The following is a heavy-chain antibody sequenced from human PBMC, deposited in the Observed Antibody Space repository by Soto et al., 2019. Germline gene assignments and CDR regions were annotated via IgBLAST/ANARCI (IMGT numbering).Heavy chain of an antibody. CDR3: AREGNRYEDS. V-gene: IGHV1-18*04. Sequence: QVQLVQSGGEIKKPGASVKVSCRASGYTFIRYGISWVRQAPGQGFEWMGWISGKNDKRNHAQKFRGRITMTTDTSTNTAYLEVWSQGSDDTAIYYCAREGNRYEDSWGQGTLVTVSS. CDR2: ISGKNDKR. D-gene: IGHD3-3*01. J-gene: IGHJ4*02. CDR1: GYTFIRYG.